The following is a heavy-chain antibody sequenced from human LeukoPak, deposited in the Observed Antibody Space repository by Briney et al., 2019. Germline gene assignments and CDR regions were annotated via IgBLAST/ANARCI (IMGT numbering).Heavy chain of an antibody. CDR2: ISGNGGNT. J-gene: IGHJ4*02. D-gene: IGHD3-22*01. CDR1: GFTFGSYA. CDR3: AKGFYDTSGYTILGY. V-gene: IGHV3-23*01. Sequence: TGGSLRLSCAASGFTFGSYAMTWVRQAPGKGLELVSTISGNGGNTYYADSVKGRFTISRGNSKNTLYLHMSSLRAEDTAVYYCAKGFYDTSGYTILGYWGQGTLVTVSS.